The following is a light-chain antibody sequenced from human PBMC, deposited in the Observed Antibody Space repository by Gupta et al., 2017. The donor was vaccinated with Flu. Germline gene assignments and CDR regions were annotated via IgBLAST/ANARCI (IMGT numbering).Light chain of an antibody. CDR1: QSISSY. Sequence: DIQMNQYPSFLSASVGDRVTITCRASQSISSYLNWYQQKPGKAPKLLIYAASSLQSGVPSRFSGSGSGTDFTLTISSLQPEDFATYYCQQSNSTPGTFGQGTKVEIK. CDR2: AAS. CDR3: QQSNSTPGT. J-gene: IGKJ1*01. V-gene: IGKV1-39*01.